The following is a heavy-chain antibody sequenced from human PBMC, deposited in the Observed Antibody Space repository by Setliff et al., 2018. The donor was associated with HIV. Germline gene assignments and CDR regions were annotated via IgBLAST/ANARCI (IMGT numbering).Heavy chain of an antibody. CDR1: GYTFTSYG. D-gene: IGHD6-19*01. Sequence: ASVKVSCKASGYTFTSYGITWVRQAPGQGLEWLGWISTYNGNTNYAQKFQGRVTMTTDTSTSTAYMDLRSLRSDDTAVYYCARGGVAVGEMTPSDYWGQGTLVTVSS. J-gene: IGHJ4*02. CDR2: ISTYNGNT. V-gene: IGHV1-18*01. CDR3: ARGGVAVGEMTPSDY.